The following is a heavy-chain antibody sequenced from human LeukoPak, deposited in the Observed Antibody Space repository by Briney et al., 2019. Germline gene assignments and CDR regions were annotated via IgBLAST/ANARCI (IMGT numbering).Heavy chain of an antibody. J-gene: IGHJ3*02. D-gene: IGHD3-10*01. Sequence: PSETLSLTCTVSGGSISSYYWSWIRQPPGKGLEWIGYIYYSGSTNYNLSLKSRVTISVDTSKNQFSLKLSSVTAADTAVYYCASPRGFGELLAFDIWGQGTMVTVSS. CDR2: IYYSGST. CDR3: ASPRGFGELLAFDI. V-gene: IGHV4-59*08. CDR1: GGSISSYY.